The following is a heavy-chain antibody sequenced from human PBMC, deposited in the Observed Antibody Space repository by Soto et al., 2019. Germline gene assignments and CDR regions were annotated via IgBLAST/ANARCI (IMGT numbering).Heavy chain of an antibody. D-gene: IGHD2-21*02. J-gene: IGHJ6*02. CDR2: IYWDGDR. CDR3: LHRRWGGYCPPSYSAHYYYGMDI. Sequence: QITLKESGPTLVKPTQTLTLTCTFSGFSLSTGGMGVGWIRQPPGKALEWLALIYWDGDRRYRPSLMSRLTIAQETSQNQVVLNIAHMDPVDTAPNYCLHRRWGGYCPPSYSAHYYYGMDIWGQGTTVTVSS. CDR1: GFSLSTGGMG. V-gene: IGHV2-5*02.